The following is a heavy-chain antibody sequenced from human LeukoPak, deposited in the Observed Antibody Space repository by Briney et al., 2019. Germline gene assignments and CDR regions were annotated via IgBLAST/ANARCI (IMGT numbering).Heavy chain of an antibody. CDR1: GFTFSSYW. V-gene: IGHV3-7*01. Sequence: GGSLRLSCAASGFTFSSYWMSWVRQAPGKGLEWVANIKQDGSEKYYVDSVKGRFTISRDNSKNTLYLQMNSLRAEDTAVYYCARSRDYYYYYMDVWGKGTTVTVSS. CDR3: ARSRDYYYYYMDV. CDR2: IKQDGSEK. J-gene: IGHJ6*03.